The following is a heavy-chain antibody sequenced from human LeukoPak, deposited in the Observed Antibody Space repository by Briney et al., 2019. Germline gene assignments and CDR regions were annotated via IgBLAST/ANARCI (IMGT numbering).Heavy chain of an antibody. Sequence: GGSLRLSCAASGFTFDDYAMHWVRQAPGKGLEWVSGISWNSGSIGYADSVKGRFTISRDNAKNSLYLQMNSLRVEDTALYHCARVPERFDSSGYYFGYWGQGTLVTVSS. CDR1: GFTFDDYA. CDR3: ARVPERFDSSGYYFGY. J-gene: IGHJ4*02. V-gene: IGHV3-9*01. D-gene: IGHD3-22*01. CDR2: ISWNSGSI.